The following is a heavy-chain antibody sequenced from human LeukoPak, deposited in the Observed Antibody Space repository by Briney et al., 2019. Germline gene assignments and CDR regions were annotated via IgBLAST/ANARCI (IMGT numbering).Heavy chain of an antibody. CDR3: ARQNHPMGYGYKYYMDV. CDR2: ISPYSGRA. CDR1: GYTFSSSE. Sequence: GASVKVSCKASGYTFSSSEISWVRQAPGQGLEWIGWISPYSGRATYGHKFQGRVTPTTDRPTSTAHMELRSLRSDDTAVYYCARQNHPMGYGYKYYMDVWGKGTTVTVSS. D-gene: IGHD5-18*01. J-gene: IGHJ6*03. V-gene: IGHV1-18*01.